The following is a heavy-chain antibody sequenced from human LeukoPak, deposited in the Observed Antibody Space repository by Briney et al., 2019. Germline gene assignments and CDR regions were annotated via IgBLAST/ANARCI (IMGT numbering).Heavy chain of an antibody. J-gene: IGHJ5*02. Sequence: GGSLRLSCAASGFTFSSYSMNWVRQAPGKGLEWVSSISSSSYIYYADSAKGRFTISRDNAKNSMFLQMNSLRAEDTAVYYCARDAGGRYYVPNWFDPWGQGTLVTVSS. D-gene: IGHD3-10*02. CDR1: GFTFSSYS. V-gene: IGHV3-21*01. CDR2: ISSSSYI. CDR3: ARDAGGRYYVPNWFDP.